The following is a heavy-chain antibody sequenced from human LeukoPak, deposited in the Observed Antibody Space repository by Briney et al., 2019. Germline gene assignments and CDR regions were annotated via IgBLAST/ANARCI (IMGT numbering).Heavy chain of an antibody. D-gene: IGHD3-16*01. J-gene: IGHJ4*02. CDR1: GGSISSSSYY. V-gene: IGHV4-39*01. CDR2: IYYSGST. Sequence: SETLSLTCTVSGGSISSSSYYWGWIRQPPGKGLEWIGSIYYSGSTYYNPSLKSQVTISVDTSKNQFSLKLSSVTAADTAVYYCARHRHYDYVWGSYSALPSLYYFDYWGQGTLVTVSS. CDR3: ARHRHYDYVWGSYSALPSLYYFDY.